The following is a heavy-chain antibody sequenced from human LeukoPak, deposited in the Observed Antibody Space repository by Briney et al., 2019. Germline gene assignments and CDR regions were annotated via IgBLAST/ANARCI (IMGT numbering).Heavy chain of an antibody. D-gene: IGHD3-3*01. CDR2: IYPGDSDT. V-gene: IGHV5-51*01. Sequence: GESLKISCKGFGYSFTSYWIGWVRQMPGKGLEWMGIIYPGDSDTRYSPSFQGQVTISADKSISTAYLQWSSLKASDTAMYYCARSHPVSALDPDAFDIWGQGTMVTVSS. CDR3: ARSHPVSALDPDAFDI. J-gene: IGHJ3*02. CDR1: GYSFTSYW.